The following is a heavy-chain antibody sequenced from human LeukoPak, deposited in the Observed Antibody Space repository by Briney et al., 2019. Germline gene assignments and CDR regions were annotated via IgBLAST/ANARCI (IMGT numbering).Heavy chain of an antibody. J-gene: IGHJ4*02. Sequence: VASVKVSCKASGYTFTSYGISWVRQAPGQGLEWMGWISAYNGNTNYAQKLQGRVTMTTDTSTSTAYMELRSLRSDDTAVYYCARDLPAAHPPRGDYWGQGTLVTVSS. CDR2: ISAYNGNT. CDR3: ARDLPAAHPPRGDY. V-gene: IGHV1-18*01. CDR1: GYTFTSYG. D-gene: IGHD2-2*01.